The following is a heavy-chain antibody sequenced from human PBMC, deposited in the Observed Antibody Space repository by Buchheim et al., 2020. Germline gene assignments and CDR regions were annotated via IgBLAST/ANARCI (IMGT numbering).Heavy chain of an antibody. CDR3: AKESETRVNYYYHYMDV. V-gene: IGHV3-30*18. Sequence: QVQLVESGGGVVQPGRSLRLSCAASGFTFSSYGMHWVRQAPGKGLEWVAVISYDGSNDYYADSVKGRSTISRDNSKNTLYLQMNSLRAEDTAVYYCAKESETRVNYYYHYMDVWGKGTT. CDR1: GFTFSSYG. J-gene: IGHJ6*03. CDR2: ISYDGSND.